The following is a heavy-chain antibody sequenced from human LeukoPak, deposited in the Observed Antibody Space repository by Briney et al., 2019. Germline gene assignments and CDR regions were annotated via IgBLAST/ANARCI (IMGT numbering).Heavy chain of an antibody. CDR3: ARSLLWFGESFNWFDP. CDR1: GGSISSYY. J-gene: IGHJ5*02. D-gene: IGHD3-10*01. V-gene: IGHV4-59*01. CDR2: IYYSGST. Sequence: PSETLSLTRTVSGGSISSYYWSWIQQPPGKGLEWIGYIYYSGSTNYNPSLKSRVTISVDTSKNQFSLKLSSVTAADTAVYYCARSLLWFGESFNWFDPWGQGTLVTVSS.